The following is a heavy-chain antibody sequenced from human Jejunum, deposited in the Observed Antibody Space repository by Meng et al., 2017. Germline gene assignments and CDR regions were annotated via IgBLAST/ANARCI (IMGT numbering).Heavy chain of an antibody. CDR1: GGSISSVYW. CDR2: IYHSGST. Sequence: ESCPALLKPSEPLSLTCASSGGSISSVYWWTWVRRSPGKGLEWIGEIYHSGSTNYNPSLKSRVTISVDKSKNQFSLKLTSVTAADTAVYYCARGGDPRAYYFDYWGQGNLVTVSS. CDR3: ARGGDPRAYYFDY. J-gene: IGHJ4*02. V-gene: IGHV4-4*02. D-gene: IGHD3-10*01.